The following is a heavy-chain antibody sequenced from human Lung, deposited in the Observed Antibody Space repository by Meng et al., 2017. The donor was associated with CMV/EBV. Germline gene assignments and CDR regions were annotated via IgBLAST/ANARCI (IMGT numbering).Heavy chain of an antibody. V-gene: IGHV3-74*01. J-gene: IGHJ6*01. Sequence: GESXKISCAASGFTFSSYWMHWVRQAPGKGLVWVSRINSDGSSTSYADSVKGRFTISRDNAKNTLYLQMNSLRAEDTAVYYCARGTNLNGMDVWGQGTTVTVSS. D-gene: IGHD1-14*01. CDR3: ARGTNLNGMDV. CDR2: INSDGSST. CDR1: GFTFSSYW.